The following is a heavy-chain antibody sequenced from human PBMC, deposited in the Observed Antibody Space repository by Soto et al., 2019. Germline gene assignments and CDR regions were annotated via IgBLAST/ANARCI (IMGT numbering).Heavy chain of an antibody. CDR2: ISSSGSTI. J-gene: IGHJ3*02. D-gene: IGHD6-13*01. V-gene: IGHV3-11*01. CDR1: GFTFSDYY. CDR3: ARDPRVYSTKAVGAFDI. Sequence: GGSLRLSCAASGFTFSDYYMSWIRQAPGKGLEWVSYISSSGSTIYYADSVKGRFTISRDNAKNSLYLQMNSLRAEDTAVYYCARDPRVYSTKAVGAFDIWGQGTMVTVSS.